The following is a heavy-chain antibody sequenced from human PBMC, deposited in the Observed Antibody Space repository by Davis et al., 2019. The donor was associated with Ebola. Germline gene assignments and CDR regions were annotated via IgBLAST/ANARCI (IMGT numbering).Heavy chain of an antibody. J-gene: IGHJ6*02. CDR1: GFTFSSYA. Sequence: GESLKISCAASGFTFSSYAMSWVRQAPGQGLEWMGWINPNSGGTNYAQKFQGRVTMTRDTSISTAYMELSRLRSDDTAVYYCARDKGVDFWSGSRLGYYYGMDVWGQGTTVTVSS. D-gene: IGHD3-3*01. CDR2: INPNSGGT. CDR3: ARDKGVDFWSGSRLGYYYGMDV. V-gene: IGHV1-2*02.